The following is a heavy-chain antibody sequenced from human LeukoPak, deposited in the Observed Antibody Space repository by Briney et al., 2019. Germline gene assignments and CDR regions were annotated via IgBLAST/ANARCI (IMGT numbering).Heavy chain of an antibody. Sequence: GGSLRLSCAASGFTFSSYGMSWVRQAPGKGLEWVSATSGSGGSTYYADSVKGRFTISRDNSKNTLYLQMNSLRADDTAVYYCAGVDAAMPDAFDIWGQGTTVTVSS. D-gene: IGHD5-18*01. V-gene: IGHV3-23*01. J-gene: IGHJ3*02. CDR3: AGVDAAMPDAFDI. CDR1: GFTFSSYG. CDR2: TSGSGGST.